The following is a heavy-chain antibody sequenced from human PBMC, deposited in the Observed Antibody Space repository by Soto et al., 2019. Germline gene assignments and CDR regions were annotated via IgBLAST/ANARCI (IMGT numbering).Heavy chain of an antibody. Sequence: SETLRLTWTVSGDFLSSYYWIWIRQSPVKGLEWIGYVYYSGSTNYNASLKSRVTISADTSKNQFSLKLSSVTAADTAVYYCARVGYDSTWAFDYWGQGTVVTVSS. J-gene: IGHJ4*02. V-gene: IGHV4-59*08. D-gene: IGHD6-13*01. CDR2: VYYSGST. CDR1: GDFLSSYY. CDR3: ARVGYDSTWAFDY.